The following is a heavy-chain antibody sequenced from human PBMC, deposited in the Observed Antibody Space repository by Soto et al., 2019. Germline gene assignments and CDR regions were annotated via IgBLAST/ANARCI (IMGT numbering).Heavy chain of an antibody. V-gene: IGHV4-59*01. CDR2: IYYNGNT. CDR3: ARAYGSSSFDP. Sequence: SETLSLTCTVSGGSISSRYWNLIRQPPGKGLEWIGYIYYNGNTKRNPSLESRVTISVDTSKNQFSLNLSSVTAADTAVYYCARAYGSSSFDPWGQGTLVTVSS. J-gene: IGHJ5*02. D-gene: IGHD6-6*01. CDR1: GGSISSRY.